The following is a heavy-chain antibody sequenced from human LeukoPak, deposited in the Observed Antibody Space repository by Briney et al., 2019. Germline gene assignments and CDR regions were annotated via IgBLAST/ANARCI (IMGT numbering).Heavy chain of an antibody. Sequence: PSETLSLTCTVSGYSISSGYYWGWIRQPPGKGLEWIGSIYHSGSTYYNPSLKSRVTISVDTSKNQFSLKLSSVTAADTAVYYCARESNYDYGGNWGIDYWGQGTLVTVSS. CDR3: ARESNYDYGGNWGIDY. V-gene: IGHV4-38-2*02. D-gene: IGHD4-23*01. J-gene: IGHJ4*02. CDR1: GYSISSGYY. CDR2: IYHSGST.